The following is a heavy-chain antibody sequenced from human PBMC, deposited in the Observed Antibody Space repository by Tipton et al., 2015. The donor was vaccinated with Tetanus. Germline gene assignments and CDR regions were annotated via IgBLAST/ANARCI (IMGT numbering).Heavy chain of an antibody. V-gene: IGHV3-33*01. Sequence: SLRLSCAASGFIFSSYGIHWVRQAPGKGLEWVAVSWYDGTDTYYADAVKGRFTISRDNSKNTLYLQMNSLRAEDTAIYYCAGEADCSGGGCFSGDFDIWGRGPQVPVSS. D-gene: IGHD2-15*01. CDR1: GFIFSSYG. CDR2: SWYDGTDT. J-gene: IGHJ4*02. CDR3: AGEADCSGGGCFSGDFDI.